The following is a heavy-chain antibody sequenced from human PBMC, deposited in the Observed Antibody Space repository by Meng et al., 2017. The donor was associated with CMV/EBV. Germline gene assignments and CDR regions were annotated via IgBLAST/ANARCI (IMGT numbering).Heavy chain of an antibody. Sequence: GESLKISCSSSTFTLSNHDMNWVRQAPGKGLEWVSVIYSGGSTYYADSVKGRFTISRDNSKNTLYLQMNSLRAEDTAVYYCARDGVAGIDYWGQGTLVTVSS. CDR2: IYSGGST. CDR1: TFTLSNHD. D-gene: IGHD6-19*01. CDR3: ARDGVAGIDY. V-gene: IGHV3-53*01. J-gene: IGHJ4*02.